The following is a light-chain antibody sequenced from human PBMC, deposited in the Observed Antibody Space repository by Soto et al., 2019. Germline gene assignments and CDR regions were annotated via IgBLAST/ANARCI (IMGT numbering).Light chain of an antibody. J-gene: IGLJ1*01. CDR2: DVS. Sequence: QSALTQPASVSGSPGQSITISCTGTSSDVDDYNYVSWYQQHPGKAPKLMIYDVSNRPLGVSNRFSGSKSGNTASLTISGLQAEDEADYYCSSYTSSSTPYVFGTGTKLTVL. CDR3: SSYTSSSTPYV. CDR1: SSDVDDYNY. V-gene: IGLV2-14*01.